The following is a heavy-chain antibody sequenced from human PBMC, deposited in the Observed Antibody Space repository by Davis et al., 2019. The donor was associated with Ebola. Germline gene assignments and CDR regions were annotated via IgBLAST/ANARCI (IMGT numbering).Heavy chain of an antibody. CDR1: GFTFSTYW. CDR2: ISGSGDST. Sequence: GESLKISCAASGFTFSTYWMHWVRQVPGKGLEWVSAISGSGDSTYYADSVKGRFTISRDKSKNTLYLQMNSLRAEDTAVYYCAKDLFAVGATYGGQGTLVTVSS. V-gene: IGHV3-23*01. J-gene: IGHJ4*02. D-gene: IGHD1-26*01. CDR3: AKDLFAVGATY.